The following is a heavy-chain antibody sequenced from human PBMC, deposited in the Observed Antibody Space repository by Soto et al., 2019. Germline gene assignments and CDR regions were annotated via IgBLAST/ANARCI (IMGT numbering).Heavy chain of an antibody. Sequence: QLQESGPGLVRPSETLSLICTVSGASVTSAGYYWSWIRQPPGKGLEWIGDVSSTGSTIYNSALKSRVNMALDMPKTQFSLRLNSVTAAATAVYYCARYCSNTNCYMMDYWCQGTLVTASS. CDR2: VSSTGST. CDR3: ARYCSNTNCYMMDY. CDR1: GASVTSAGYY. D-gene: IGHD2-2*02. V-gene: IGHV4-61*08. J-gene: IGHJ4*02.